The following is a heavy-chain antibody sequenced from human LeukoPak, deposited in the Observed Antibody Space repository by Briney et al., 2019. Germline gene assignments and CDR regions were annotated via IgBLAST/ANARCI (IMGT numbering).Heavy chain of an antibody. J-gene: IGHJ4*02. CDR1: GGTISSYY. V-gene: IGHV4-59*08. CDR2: IHYSGST. Sequence: SETLSLTCTVSGGTISSYYWKWIRQPPGQGLKWIGYIHYSGSTKYNPSLKSRVTISVDTSKNQFSLKLSSVTAADTAVYYCARWYSSGWAFDYWGQGTLVTVSS. D-gene: IGHD6-19*01. CDR3: ARWYSSGWAFDY.